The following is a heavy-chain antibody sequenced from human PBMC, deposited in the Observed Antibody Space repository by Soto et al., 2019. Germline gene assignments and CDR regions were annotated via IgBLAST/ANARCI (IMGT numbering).Heavy chain of an antibody. V-gene: IGHV3-23*01. CDR2: ISGSGGST. CDR3: ANFYDYGDYGRGFFDY. Sequence: EVQLLESGGGLVQPGGSLRLSCAASGFTFSSYAMSWVRQAPGKGLEWVSAISGSGGSTYYADSVKGRFTISRDNSKNTLYLQMNSLRAEDTAVYYCANFYDYGDYGRGFFDYWGQGTLVTVSS. J-gene: IGHJ4*02. CDR1: GFTFSSYA. D-gene: IGHD4-17*01.